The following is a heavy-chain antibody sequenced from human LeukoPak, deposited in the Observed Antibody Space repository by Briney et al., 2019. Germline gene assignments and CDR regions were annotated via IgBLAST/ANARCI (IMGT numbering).Heavy chain of an antibody. CDR3: AKEFSPGRRYCSSTGCYTDSDY. J-gene: IGHJ4*02. Sequence: PGGSLRLSCAASGFTFSSYGMHWVRQAPGKGLEWVAFIRYDGSNKYYADSVKGRFTISRDNSKNTLYLQMNSLRAEDTAVYYCAKEFSPGRRYCSSTGCYTDSDYWGQGTLVTVSS. D-gene: IGHD2-2*02. V-gene: IGHV3-30*02. CDR1: GFTFSSYG. CDR2: IRYDGSNK.